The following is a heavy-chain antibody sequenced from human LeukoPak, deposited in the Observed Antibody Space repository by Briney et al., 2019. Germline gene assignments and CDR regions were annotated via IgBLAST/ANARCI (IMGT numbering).Heavy chain of an antibody. CDR2: INHSGST. CDR3: ARGARGWYLRY. V-gene: IGHV4-34*01. J-gene: IGHJ4*02. Sequence: KPSETLSLTCAVYGGSFSGYYWSWIRQPPGRGLEWIGEINHSGSTNYNPSLKSRVTISVDTSKNQFSLKLSSVTAADTAVYYCARGARGWYLRYWGQGTLVTVSS. D-gene: IGHD6-19*01. CDR1: GGSFSGYY.